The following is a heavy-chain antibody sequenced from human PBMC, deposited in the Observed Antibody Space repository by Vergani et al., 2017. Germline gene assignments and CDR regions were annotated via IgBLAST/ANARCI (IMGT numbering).Heavy chain of an antibody. CDR3: ARGIRGYSGYEIDYYYYGMDV. CDR2: IYHSGST. J-gene: IGHJ6*02. V-gene: IGHV4-4*03. D-gene: IGHD5-12*01. CDR1: GGSISSSNW. Sequence: QVQLQESGPGLVKPPGTLSLTCAVSGGSISSSNWWSWVRQPPGKGLEWIGEIYHSGSTNCNPSLKSRVTISVDKSKNQFSLKLSSVTAADTAVYYCARGIRGYSGYEIDYYYYGMDVWGQGTTVTVSS.